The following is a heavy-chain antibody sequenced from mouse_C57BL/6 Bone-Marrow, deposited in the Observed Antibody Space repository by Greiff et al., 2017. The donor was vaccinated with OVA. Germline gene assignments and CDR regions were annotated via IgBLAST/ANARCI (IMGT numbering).Heavy chain of an antibody. CDR1: GYTFTSYW. D-gene: IGHD2-2*01. CDR3: KGDGNDVGYWYLDV. J-gene: IGHJ1*03. Sequence: EVKLLESGTVLARPGASVKMSCKTSGYTFTSYWMHWVKQRPGQGLEWIGAIYPGNSDTSYNQKFKGKAKLTAVTSASTAYMELSSLTNEDSAVYCCKGDGNDVGYWYLDVGGTGTTVTVSS. V-gene: IGHV1-5*01. CDR2: IYPGNSDT.